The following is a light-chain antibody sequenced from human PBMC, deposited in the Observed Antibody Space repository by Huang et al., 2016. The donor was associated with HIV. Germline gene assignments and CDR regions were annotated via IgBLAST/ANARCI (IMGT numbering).Light chain of an antibody. CDR3: QQRSNWPLT. Sequence: EIVLTQSPATLSLSPGERATLSCRASQSVRNYLAWYHQKPGHAPRLLIYDTSIRATGVPGRISGSGSGTDFTLTISGLEPEDFAVYYCQQRSNWPLTFGGGTKVEIK. CDR1: QSVRNY. CDR2: DTS. V-gene: IGKV3-11*01. J-gene: IGKJ4*01.